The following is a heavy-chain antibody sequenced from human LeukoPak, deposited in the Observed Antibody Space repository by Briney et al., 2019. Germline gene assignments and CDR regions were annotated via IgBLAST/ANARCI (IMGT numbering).Heavy chain of an antibody. D-gene: IGHD2-2*01. CDR3: ARMGYCSSTSCYFGAYYYYYMDV. J-gene: IGHJ6*03. V-gene: IGHV1-2*02. CDR2: INPNSGGT. Sequence: ASVKVSCKASSYTFTSYGISWVRQAPGQGLEWMGWINPNSGGTNYAQKFQGRVTMTRDTSISTAYMELSRLRSDDTAVYYCARMGYCSSTSCYFGAYYYYYMDVWGKGTTVTISS. CDR1: SYTFTSYG.